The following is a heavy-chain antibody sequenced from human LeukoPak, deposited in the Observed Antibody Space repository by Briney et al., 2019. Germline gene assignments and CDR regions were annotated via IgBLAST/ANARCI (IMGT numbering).Heavy chain of an antibody. CDR3: ARGAGYDFWSGYPPAYMDV. V-gene: IGHV4-38-2*02. Sequence: SETLSLTCTVSGYSISSGYYWGWTRQPPGKGLEGIEIIYQSWSNYYNPSLKSRVTISVDTSKNQFSLKLSSVTAAHTAVYYCARGAGYDFWSGYPPAYMDVWGKGTTVTVSS. CDR2: IYQSWSN. J-gene: IGHJ6*03. D-gene: IGHD3-3*01. CDR1: GYSISSGYY.